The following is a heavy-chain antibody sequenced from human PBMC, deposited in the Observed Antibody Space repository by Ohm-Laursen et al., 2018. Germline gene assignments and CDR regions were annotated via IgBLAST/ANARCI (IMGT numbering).Heavy chain of an antibody. Sequence: ASVNVSCKASGYTFTNYYMHWVQQAPGQGLGWMGIINTGGGSTSHAQKFQGRLTMTRDTSTSTVYMELSSLRSEDTAMYSCARGQPIDFWGQGILVTVSS. CDR2: INTGGGST. CDR3: ARGQPIDF. CDR1: GYTFTNYY. J-gene: IGHJ4*02. V-gene: IGHV1-46*01.